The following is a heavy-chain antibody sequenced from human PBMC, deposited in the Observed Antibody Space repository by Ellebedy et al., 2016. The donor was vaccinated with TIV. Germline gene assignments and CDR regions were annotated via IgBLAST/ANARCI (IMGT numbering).Heavy chain of an antibody. CDR1: GYTFTSYS. Sequence: AASVKVSCKASGYTFTSYSMHWVRQAPGQGLEWMGIINPSGGSTSNAQKIQGRVTMTSDTSTSTVYMELNSLRSEDTAVDYCARGGSGTDWYFDLWGRGTLVTVSS. J-gene: IGHJ2*01. D-gene: IGHD6-13*01. CDR3: ARGGSGTDWYFDL. V-gene: IGHV1-46*01. CDR2: INPSGGST.